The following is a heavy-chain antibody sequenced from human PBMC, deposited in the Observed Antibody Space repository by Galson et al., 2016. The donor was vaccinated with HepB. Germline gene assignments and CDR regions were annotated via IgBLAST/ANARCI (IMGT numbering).Heavy chain of an antibody. Sequence: SLRLSCAASGFTFRNHWMHWVRQAPGKGLVWISRINSDGSGTTYADSVKGRLTISRDNAKNTVYLQMDSLRAEDTAVYYCARVYDYVWVGSHFDYWGQGTLVTVSS. V-gene: IGHV3-74*01. CDR3: ARVYDYVWVGSHFDY. D-gene: IGHD3-16*01. CDR2: INSDGSGT. CDR1: GFTFRNHW. J-gene: IGHJ4*02.